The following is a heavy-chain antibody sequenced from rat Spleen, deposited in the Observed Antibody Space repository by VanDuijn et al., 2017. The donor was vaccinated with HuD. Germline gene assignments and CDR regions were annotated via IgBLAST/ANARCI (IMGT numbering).Heavy chain of an antibody. V-gene: IGHV5-31*01. Sequence: EVQLVESGGGLVQPGRSLKLSCVASGFTFNNYWMTWIRQAPGKGLEWVASISNTGGTTNYPDSVKGRISISRDNAKSTLYLQMDSLRSEDTATYYCTRELDAWGQGASVTVSS. CDR2: ISNTGGTT. CDR1: GFTFNNYW. J-gene: IGHJ4*01. CDR3: TRELDA.